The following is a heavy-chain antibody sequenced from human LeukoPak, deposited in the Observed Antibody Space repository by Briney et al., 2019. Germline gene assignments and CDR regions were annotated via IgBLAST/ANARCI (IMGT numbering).Heavy chain of an antibody. Sequence: SETLSLTCTVSGYCISSGYYWGWIRQPPGKGLEWIGSIYYSGSTYYNPSLKSRVTISVDTSKNQFSLKLSSVTAADTAVYYCARLSAAGTLFSYWGQGTLVTVSS. CDR3: ARLSAAGTLFSY. D-gene: IGHD6-13*01. CDR2: IYYSGST. CDR1: GYCISSGYY. J-gene: IGHJ4*02. V-gene: IGHV4-38-2*02.